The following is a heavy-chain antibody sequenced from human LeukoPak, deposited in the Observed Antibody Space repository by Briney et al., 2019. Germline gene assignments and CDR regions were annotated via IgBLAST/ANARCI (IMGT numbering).Heavy chain of an antibody. CDR1: GGSISSSNYY. CDR2: IYYSRGT. Sequence: SETLSLTCTVSGGSISSSNYYWGWIRQPPGKGLEWIGSIYYSRGTYYNPSLKSRVTISVDTSKNQFSLKLSSVTAADTAVYYCARDLGYCSSTSCGAFDIWGQGTMVTVSS. J-gene: IGHJ3*02. D-gene: IGHD2-2*01. V-gene: IGHV4-39*07. CDR3: ARDLGYCSSTSCGAFDI.